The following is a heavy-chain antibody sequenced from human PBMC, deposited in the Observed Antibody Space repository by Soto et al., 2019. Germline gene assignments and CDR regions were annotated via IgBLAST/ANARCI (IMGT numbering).Heavy chain of an antibody. D-gene: IGHD4-4*01. CDR1: GFTFSSYG. CDR3: ARDPTDYSNYEYYFDY. Sequence: QVQLVESGGGVVQPGRSLRLSCAASGFTFSSYGMHWVRQAPGKGLEWVAVIWYDGSNKYYADSVKGRFTISRDNSKNTLYLQMNSLRAEDTAVYYCARDPTDYSNYEYYFDYWGQGTLVTVSS. CDR2: IWYDGSNK. J-gene: IGHJ4*02. V-gene: IGHV3-33*01.